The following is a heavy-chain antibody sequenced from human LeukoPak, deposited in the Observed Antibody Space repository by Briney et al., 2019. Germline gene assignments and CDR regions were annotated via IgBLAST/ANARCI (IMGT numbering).Heavy chain of an antibody. CDR1: GYTFTSYG. CDR3: ARADHPGSSGLAFDY. V-gene: IGHV1-18*01. Sequence: ASVKVSCKASGYTFTSYGISWVRQAPGQGLEWMGWISAYNGNTNYAQKLQGRVTMTTDTSTSTAYMELRSLRSDDTAVYYCARADHPGSSGLAFDYWGQGTLVTVSS. D-gene: IGHD6-19*01. CDR2: ISAYNGNT. J-gene: IGHJ4*02.